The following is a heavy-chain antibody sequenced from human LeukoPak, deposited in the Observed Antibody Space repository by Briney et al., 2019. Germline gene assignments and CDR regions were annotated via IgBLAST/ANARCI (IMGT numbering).Heavy chain of an antibody. Sequence: GGSLRLSCAASGFTFSSYEMNWVRQAPGKGLEWVSYISSSGSTIYYADSVKGRFTISGDNAKNSLYLQMNNLRAEDTAVYYCARDAYSGYDFDYWGQGTLVTVSS. D-gene: IGHD5-12*01. CDR3: ARDAYSGYDFDY. CDR1: GFTFSSYE. CDR2: ISSSGSTI. J-gene: IGHJ4*02. V-gene: IGHV3-48*03.